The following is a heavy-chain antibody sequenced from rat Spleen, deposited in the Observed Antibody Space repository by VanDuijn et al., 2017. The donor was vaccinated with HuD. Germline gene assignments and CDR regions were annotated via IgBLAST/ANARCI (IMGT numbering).Heavy chain of an antibody. CDR2: ITNASGRT. V-gene: IGHV5-31*01. Sequence: EVQLVESGGGLVQPGGSLQLSCVASGFTFNNYWMTWIRQAPGKGLEWVASITNASGRTYYPASVKCRFTISRDNAESTLYLQMNSLRSEDTATYYCTREEALYWYFDFWGPGTMVTVSS. CDR3: TREEALYWYFDF. CDR1: GFTFNNYW. J-gene: IGHJ1*01.